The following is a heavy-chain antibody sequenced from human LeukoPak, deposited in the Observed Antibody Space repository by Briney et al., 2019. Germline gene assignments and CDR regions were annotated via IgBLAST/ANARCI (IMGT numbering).Heavy chain of an antibody. Sequence: GGSLRLSCAASGFTFSSYAMSWVRQAPGKGLEWVSAISGSGGSTYHADSVKGRFTISRDNSKNTLYLQMNSLRAEDTAVYYCAREGNWNIVPLLDYWGQGTLVTVSS. CDR2: ISGSGGST. J-gene: IGHJ4*02. CDR1: GFTFSSYA. CDR3: AREGNWNIVPLLDY. D-gene: IGHD2/OR15-2a*01. V-gene: IGHV3-23*01.